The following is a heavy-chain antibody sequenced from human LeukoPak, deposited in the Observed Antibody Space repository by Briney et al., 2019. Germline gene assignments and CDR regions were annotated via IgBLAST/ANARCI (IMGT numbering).Heavy chain of an antibody. CDR3: ARANRIAAAGYNWFDP. J-gene: IGHJ5*02. D-gene: IGHD6-13*01. CDR2: INPSGGST. CDR1: GYTFTSYY. V-gene: IGHV1-46*01. Sequence: ASVKVSCKASGYTFTSYYMHWVRQAPGQGLEWMGIINPSGGSTSYAQKFQGRVTITRDMSTSTVYMELSSLRSEDTAVYYCARANRIAAAGYNWFDPWGQGTLVTVSS.